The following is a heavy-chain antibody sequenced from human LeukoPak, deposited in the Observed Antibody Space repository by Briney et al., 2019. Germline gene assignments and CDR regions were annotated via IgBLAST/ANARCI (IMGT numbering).Heavy chain of an antibody. V-gene: IGHV3-48*03. CDR1: GFSFSSFE. D-gene: IGHD4-23*01. J-gene: IGHJ4*02. Sequence: PGGSLRLSCAASGFSFSSFEMNWVRQAPGKGLEWVSYISSSGSAIFYADPVKGRFTISRDNAKNSLYLQMNSLRDENTAVYYCAKGSATTVVTIDYWGQGTLLTVSS. CDR2: ISSSGSAI. CDR3: AKGSATTVVTIDY.